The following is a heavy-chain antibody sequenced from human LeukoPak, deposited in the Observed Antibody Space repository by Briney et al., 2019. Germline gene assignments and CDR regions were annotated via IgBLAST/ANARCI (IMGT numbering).Heavy chain of an antibody. CDR2: IYPGDSDT. V-gene: IGHV5-51*01. CDR1: GYSFTSYW. Sequence: GESLKISCKGSGYSFTSYWIGWVRQMPGKGLEWMGIIYPGDSDTRYSPSFQDQVTISADKSISTAYPQWSSLKASDTAMYYCARHRAIGVRGVPWVGPNWFDPWGQGTLVTVSS. D-gene: IGHD3-10*01. CDR3: ARHRAIGVRGVPWVGPNWFDP. J-gene: IGHJ5*02.